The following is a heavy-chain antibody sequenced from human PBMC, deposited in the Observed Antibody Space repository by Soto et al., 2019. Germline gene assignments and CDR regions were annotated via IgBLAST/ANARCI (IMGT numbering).Heavy chain of an antibody. V-gene: IGHV3-23*01. CDR3: AKTGYFDSGTRAFDF. CDR1: GFTLTDYA. D-gene: IGHD3-10*01. J-gene: IGHJ3*01. CDR2: ITSSGSAT. Sequence: GGSLRLSCAASGFTLTDYAMSWVRQAPGKGLEWVSGITSSGSATYYADSVRGRFTISRDTSKNTLYLQMDSLRAEDTAVYHCAKTGYFDSGTRAFDFGGQGTKVTVSS.